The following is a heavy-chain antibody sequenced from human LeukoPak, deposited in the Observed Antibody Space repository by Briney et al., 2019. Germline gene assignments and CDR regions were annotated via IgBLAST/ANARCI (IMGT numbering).Heavy chain of an antibody. CDR2: IKQDGSEK. Sequence: PGGSLRLSCAASGFTFSSYWMSWVRQAPGKGLEWVANIKQDGSEKYYVDSVKGRFTISRDNAKNSLYLQMNSLRAEDTVVYYCARRRWGSSWAYYFDYWGQGTLVTVSS. CDR3: ARRRWGSSWAYYFDY. D-gene: IGHD6-13*01. V-gene: IGHV3-7*01. CDR1: GFTFSSYW. J-gene: IGHJ4*02.